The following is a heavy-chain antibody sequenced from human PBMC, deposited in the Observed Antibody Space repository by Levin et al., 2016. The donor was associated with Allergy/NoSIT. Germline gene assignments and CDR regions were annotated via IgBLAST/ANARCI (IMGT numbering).Heavy chain of an antibody. Sequence: SETLSLTCTVSGGSISSYYWSWIRQPPGKGLEWIGYIYYSGSTNYNPSLKSRVTISVDTSKSQFSLKLSSVTAADTAVYYCARAKGIAAAARYYYYYGMDVWGQGTTVTVSS. D-gene: IGHD6-13*01. J-gene: IGHJ6*02. CDR3: ARAKGIAAAARYYYYYGMDV. V-gene: IGHV4-59*01. CDR2: IYYSGST. CDR1: GGSISSYY.